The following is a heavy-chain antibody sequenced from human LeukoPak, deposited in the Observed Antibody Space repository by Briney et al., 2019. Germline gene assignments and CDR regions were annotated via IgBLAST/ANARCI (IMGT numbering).Heavy chain of an antibody. J-gene: IGHJ6*02. CDR2: INPNSGGT. CDR3: ATSGMVRGMDV. D-gene: IGHD3-10*01. V-gene: IGHV1-2*02. Sequence: ASVKVSCKASGSTFSGYYMHWVRQAPGQGLEWMGWINPNSGGTSYAQKFQGRVTVTRDTSISTAYMELSRLRSDDSAVYYCATSGMVRGMDVWGQGTTVTVSS. CDR1: GSTFSGYY.